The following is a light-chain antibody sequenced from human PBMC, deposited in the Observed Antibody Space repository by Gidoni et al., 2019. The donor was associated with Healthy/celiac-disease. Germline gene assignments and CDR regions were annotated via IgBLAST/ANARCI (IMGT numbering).Light chain of an antibody. Sequence: QSVLTQPPSASGTPGQGVTISCSGSSSNIGSNTVNWYQQLPGTAPKLLIYSNTQRPSGVPDRFSGSKSGTSASLASSGLQSEDEAYYYCAAWDDSLNGPVFGGGTKLTVL. CDR3: AAWDDSLNGPV. J-gene: IGLJ2*01. V-gene: IGLV1-44*01. CDR1: SSNIGSNT. CDR2: SNT.